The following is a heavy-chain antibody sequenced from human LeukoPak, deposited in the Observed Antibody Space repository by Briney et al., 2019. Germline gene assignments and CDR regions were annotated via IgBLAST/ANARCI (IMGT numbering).Heavy chain of an antibody. CDR2: INHSGST. J-gene: IGHJ3*02. CDR1: GGSFSGYY. D-gene: IGHD3-22*01. CDR3: ARKAHYTVVTAFDI. Sequence: SETLSLTCAVYGGSFSGYYWSWIRQPPGKGLEWIGEINHSGSTNYDPSLKSRVTISVDTSKNQFSLKLSSVTAADTAVYYCARKAHYTVVTAFDIWGQGTMVTVSS. V-gene: IGHV4-34*01.